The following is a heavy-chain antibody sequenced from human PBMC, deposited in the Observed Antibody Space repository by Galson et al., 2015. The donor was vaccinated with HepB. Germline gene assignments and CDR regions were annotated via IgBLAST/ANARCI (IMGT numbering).Heavy chain of an antibody. CDR3: ARLPAANIYYYYYMDV. CDR1: GFSFSDYY. CDR2: ISSNTIYT. J-gene: IGHJ6*03. Sequence: SLRLSCAASGFSFSDYYMSWIRQAPGKGLEWLSYISSNTIYTNYADSVKGRFTVSRDNVKNSISLQMNRLSVEDTAIYYCARLPAANIYYYYYMDVWGKGTTVTVSS. D-gene: IGHD2-2*01. V-gene: IGHV3-11*06.